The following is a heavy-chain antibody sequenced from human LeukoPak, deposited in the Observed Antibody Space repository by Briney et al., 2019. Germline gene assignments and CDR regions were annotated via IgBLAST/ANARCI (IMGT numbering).Heavy chain of an antibody. CDR3: ARGAIAAIDY. CDR1: GGSISSYY. D-gene: IGHD6-6*01. V-gene: IGHV4-59*01. Sequence: PSETLSLTCTVSGGSISSYYWSWIRQPPGKGLEWIGYIYYSGSTNYNPSLKSRVTISVDTSKNQFSLKLSSVTAADTAVYYCARGAIAAIDYWGQGTLVTVSP. J-gene: IGHJ4*02. CDR2: IYYSGST.